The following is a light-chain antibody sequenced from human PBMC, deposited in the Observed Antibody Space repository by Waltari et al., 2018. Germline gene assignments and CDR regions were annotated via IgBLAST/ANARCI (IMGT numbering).Light chain of an antibody. V-gene: IGKV4-1*01. CDR3: QQYYSTPLT. CDR1: QSVLYSSNNKNY. CDR2: WAS. J-gene: IGKJ1*01. Sequence: DIVMTQSPDSLAVSLGERATINCKSSQSVLYSSNNKNYLAWYQQKPGQPPNLLIYWASSRESGVPDRFSGSGSGTDFTLTISSLQAEDVAVYYCQQYYSTPLTFGQGTKVETK.